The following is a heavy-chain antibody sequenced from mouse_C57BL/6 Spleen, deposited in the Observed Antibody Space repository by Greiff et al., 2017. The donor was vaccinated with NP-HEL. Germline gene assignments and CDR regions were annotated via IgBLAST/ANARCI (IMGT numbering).Heavy chain of an antibody. J-gene: IGHJ2*01. V-gene: IGHV1-69*01. Sequence: QVQLQQPGAELVMPGASVKLSCKASGYTFTSYWMHWVKQRPGQGLEWIGEIDPSDSYTNYNQKFKGKSTLTVDKSSSTAYMQLSSLTSEDSAVYYCARSTYYSNPAYWGQGTTLTVSS. CDR2: IDPSDSYT. CDR3: ARSTYYSNPAY. D-gene: IGHD2-5*01. CDR1: GYTFTSYW.